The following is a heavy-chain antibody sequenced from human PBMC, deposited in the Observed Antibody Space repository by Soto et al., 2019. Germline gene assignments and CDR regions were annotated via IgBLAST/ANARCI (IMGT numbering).Heavy chain of an antibody. D-gene: IGHD3-10*01. CDR3: SHRLVHSGMWFDP. CDR1: GFSLTTGGLG. CDR2: IYWNTER. J-gene: IGHJ5*02. V-gene: IGHV2-5*01. Sequence: QITLKESGPTLVKPTQTLTLTCTFSGFSLTTGGLGVAWLRQPPGMALEWLADIYWNTERNYSPSRSDRATITSATSNNQLVLTVTNVNPVDTATYYFSHRLVHSGMWFDPWGQGILVTVSS.